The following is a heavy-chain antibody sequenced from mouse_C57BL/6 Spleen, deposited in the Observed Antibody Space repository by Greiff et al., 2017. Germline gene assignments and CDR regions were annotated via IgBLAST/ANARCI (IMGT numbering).Heavy chain of an antibody. CDR1: GFNITDYY. V-gene: IGHV14-2*01. CDR3: ARTGLHAYYAMDY. Sequence: EVKLEESGAELVKPGASVKLSCTASGFNITDYYMHWVKQRTEQGLEWIGRIDPEDGETKYAPKFQGKATITADTSSNTAYLQLSSLTSEDTAVYYCARTGLHAYYAMDYWGQGTSVTVSS. CDR2: IDPEDGET. J-gene: IGHJ4*01. D-gene: IGHD2-13*01.